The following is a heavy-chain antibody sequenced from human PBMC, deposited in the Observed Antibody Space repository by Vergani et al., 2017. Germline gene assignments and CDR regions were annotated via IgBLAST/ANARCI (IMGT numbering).Heavy chain of an antibody. CDR2: IYWNDDQ. J-gene: IGHJ6*03. CDR1: GFSLNTRGVS. CDR3: VYSITECGTTGCFYPVYYYYYMYV. V-gene: IGHV2-5*04. D-gene: IGHD1-20*01. Sequence: QITLKESGPTLVKPTQTLTLTCTFSGFSLNTRGVSVAWIRQPPGKALDWLALIYWNDDQHYSPSLNNRVTITKDTSKNQVVLTMTNMDNVDTGTYYCVYSITECGTTGCFYPVYYYYYMYVWGKGTTVTVSS.